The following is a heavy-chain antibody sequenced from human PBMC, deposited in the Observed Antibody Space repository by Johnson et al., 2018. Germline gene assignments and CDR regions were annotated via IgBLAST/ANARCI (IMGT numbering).Heavy chain of an antibody. Sequence: QVQLQESGPGLVKPSETLSLTCSVSGGSINNFYWSWIRQPPGKGLEWLGYIYYSGSTHYNPSLESRVTISVDTSKNQFSPKLTSVTTADTAVYYCARQTVTNAFDLWGQGTMVTVSS. CDR3: ARQTVTNAFDL. D-gene: IGHD4-11*01. CDR2: IYYSGST. V-gene: IGHV4-59*01. CDR1: GGSINNFY. J-gene: IGHJ3*01.